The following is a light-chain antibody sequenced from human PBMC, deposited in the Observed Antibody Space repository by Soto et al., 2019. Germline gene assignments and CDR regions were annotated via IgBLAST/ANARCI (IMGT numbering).Light chain of an antibody. CDR1: QSISSW. CDR2: HAS. CDR3: QHYNSYGT. J-gene: IGKJ1*01. Sequence: DIQMTHSPSTLSASVGDRVTITFRASQSISSWLAWYQQKPGKAPKLLIYHASSLETGVPSRFSGSGSGTEFTLTISSLQPDDFATYYCQHYNSYGTFGQGTKVDIK. V-gene: IGKV1-5*01.